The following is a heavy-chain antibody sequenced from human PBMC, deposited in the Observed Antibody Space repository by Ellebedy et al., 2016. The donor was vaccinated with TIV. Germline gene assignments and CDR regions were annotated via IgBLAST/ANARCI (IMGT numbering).Heavy chain of an antibody. CDR3: AGGDGSDRGWLRP. CDR2: ISYDGNNK. V-gene: IGHV3-30*03. D-gene: IGHD1-26*01. Sequence: GESLKISXVASGFSFSTSGMHWVRQAPGKGLEWVAVISYDGNNKYYADSVKGQFTISRDNSRNTLFLQVNSLRADDTAVYYCAGGDGSDRGWLRPWGQGTLVIVSS. CDR1: GFSFSTSG. J-gene: IGHJ5*02.